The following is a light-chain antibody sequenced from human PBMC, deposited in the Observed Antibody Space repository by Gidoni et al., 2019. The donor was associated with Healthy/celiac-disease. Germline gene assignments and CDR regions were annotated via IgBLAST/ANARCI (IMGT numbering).Light chain of an antibody. CDR3: QQRSNWPTRIT. CDR2: DAS. J-gene: IGKJ5*01. CDR1: QSVSSY. V-gene: IGKV3-11*01. Sequence: EIVLTQSPATLSLSPGERATLSCRASQSVSSYLAWYQQKPGKAPRLLIYDASNRATGIPARFSGSGSGTDFTLTISSLEPEDFAVYYCQQRSNWPTRITFGQGTRLEIK.